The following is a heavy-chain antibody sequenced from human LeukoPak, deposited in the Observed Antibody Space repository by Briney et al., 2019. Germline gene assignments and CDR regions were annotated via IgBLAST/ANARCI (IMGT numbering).Heavy chain of an antibody. J-gene: IGHJ4*02. V-gene: IGHV1-18*04. Sequence: ASVKVSCKAPGYTFTSYGISWVRQAPGQGLEWMGWISAYNGNTNYAQKLQGRVTMTTDTSTSTAYMELRSLRSDDTAVYYCARDPRDIVVVPAVINFDYWGQGTLVTVSS. CDR2: ISAYNGNT. CDR3: ARDPRDIVVVPAVINFDY. CDR1: GYTFTSYG. D-gene: IGHD2-2*01.